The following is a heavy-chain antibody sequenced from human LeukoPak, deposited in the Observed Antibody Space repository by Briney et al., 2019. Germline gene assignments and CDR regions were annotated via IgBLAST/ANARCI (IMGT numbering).Heavy chain of an antibody. CDR2: IYYSGST. CDR1: GGSISSGDYY. D-gene: IGHD2-2*01. Sequence: SETLSLTCTVSGGSISSGDYYWSWIRQPPGEGLEWIGYIYYSGSTYYNPSLKSRVTISVDTSKNQFSLKLSSVTAADTAVYYCARNLVPAAFDYWGQGTLVTVSS. V-gene: IGHV4-30-4*08. J-gene: IGHJ4*02. CDR3: ARNLVPAAFDY.